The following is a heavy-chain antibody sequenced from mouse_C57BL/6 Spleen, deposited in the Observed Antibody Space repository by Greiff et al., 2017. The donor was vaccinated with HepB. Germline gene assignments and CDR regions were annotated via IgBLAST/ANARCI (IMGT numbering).Heavy chain of an antibody. CDR2: IYPRSGNT. Sequence: QVHVKQSGAELARPGASVKLSCKASGYTFTSYGISWVKQRTGQGLEWIGEIYPRSGNTYYNEKFKGKATLTADKSSSTAYMELRSLTSEDSAVYFCARTDYAYWGQGTLVTVSA. V-gene: IGHV1-81*01. J-gene: IGHJ3*01. CDR1: GYTFTSYG. D-gene: IGHD2-4*01. CDR3: ARTDYAY.